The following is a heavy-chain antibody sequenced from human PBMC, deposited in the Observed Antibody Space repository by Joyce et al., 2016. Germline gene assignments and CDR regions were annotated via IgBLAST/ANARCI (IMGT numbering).Heavy chain of an antibody. CDR2: ISSKSSYI. V-gene: IGHV3-21*01. D-gene: IGHD4-17*01. Sequence: EVLLVESGGGLVKPGGSLRLSCAASGFTFRSYTMNWDRQAPGKGLECGSSISSKSSYIYYADSMKGLFTISRDNAKNSLYLQMNSLRAEDTAVFYCARRRLRKEQGWFDPWGQGTLVTVSS. J-gene: IGHJ5*02. CDR3: ARRRLRKEQGWFDP. CDR1: GFTFRSYT.